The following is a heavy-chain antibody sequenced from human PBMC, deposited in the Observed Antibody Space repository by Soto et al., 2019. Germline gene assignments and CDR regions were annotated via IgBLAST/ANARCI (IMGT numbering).Heavy chain of an antibody. V-gene: IGHV4-39*01. CDR3: ASLGATRYYYYGMDV. CDR1: GGSISSSSYY. CDR2: IYYSGST. D-gene: IGHD1-26*01. J-gene: IGHJ6*02. Sequence: NPSETLSLTCTVSGGSISSSSYYWGWIRQPPGKGLEWIGSIYYSGSTYYNPSLKSRVTISVDTSKNQFSLRLSSVAAADTAVYYCASLGATRYYYYGMDVWGQGTTVTVSS.